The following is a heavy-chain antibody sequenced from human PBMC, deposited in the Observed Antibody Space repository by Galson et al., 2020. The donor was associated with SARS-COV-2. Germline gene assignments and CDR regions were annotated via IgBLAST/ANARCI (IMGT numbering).Heavy chain of an antibody. V-gene: IGHV1-18*01. J-gene: IGHJ6*03. CDR1: GYTFTDYG. CDR2: ISTYNGNI. CDR3: ARAPGWSNSGRSYFYYTDV. D-gene: IGHD1-26*01. Sequence: ASVKVSCQASGYTFTDYGIAWVRRAPGHGLEFMAWISTYNGNINSAQRFQDRVTVTTDTSTNTAYMELRSLRSDDTAMYYCARAPGWSNSGRSYFYYTDVWGNGTTVTVS.